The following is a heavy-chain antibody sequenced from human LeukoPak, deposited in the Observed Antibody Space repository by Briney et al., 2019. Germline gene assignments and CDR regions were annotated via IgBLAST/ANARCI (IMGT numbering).Heavy chain of an antibody. CDR1: GDSVSTKSAT. D-gene: IGHD3-16*02. J-gene: IGHJ3*02. Sequence: SQTLSLTCAISGDSVSTKSATWNWIRQSPSRGLEWLGRTYYRSKWYNDYAVSVKSRITINPDTSKNQFSLQLNSVTPEDTTAYYCARDPDPFSRLSVFDIWGQGTMVTVSS. CDR3: ARDPDPFSRLSVFDI. V-gene: IGHV6-1*01. CDR2: TYYRSKWYN.